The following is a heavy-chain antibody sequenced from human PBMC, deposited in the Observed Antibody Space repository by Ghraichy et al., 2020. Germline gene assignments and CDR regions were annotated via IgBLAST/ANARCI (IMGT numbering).Heavy chain of an antibody. Sequence: SETLSLTCTVSGGSISSYYWSWIRQPAGKGLEWIGRIYTSGSTNYNPSLKSRVTMSVDTSKNQFSLKLSSVTAADTAVYYCARDGWPWFGESPLYYYYMDVWGKGTTVTVSS. D-gene: IGHD3-10*01. CDR1: GGSISSYY. CDR2: IYTSGST. J-gene: IGHJ6*03. CDR3: ARDGWPWFGESPLYYYYMDV. V-gene: IGHV4-4*07.